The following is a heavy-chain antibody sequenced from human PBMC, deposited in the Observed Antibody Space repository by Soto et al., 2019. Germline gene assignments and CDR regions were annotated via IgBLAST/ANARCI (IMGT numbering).Heavy chain of an antibody. Sequence: GGSLRLSCAASGFTFSSYAMSWVRQAPGKGLAWVSAISGSGGSTYYADSVKGRFTISRDNSKNTLYLQMNSLRAEDTAVYYSAKGITFGRVIVHPYYYYMDVWGKGTTVTVSS. CDR1: GFTFSSYA. CDR2: ISGSGGST. CDR3: AKGITFGRVIVHPYYYYMDV. J-gene: IGHJ6*03. V-gene: IGHV3-23*01. D-gene: IGHD3-16*02.